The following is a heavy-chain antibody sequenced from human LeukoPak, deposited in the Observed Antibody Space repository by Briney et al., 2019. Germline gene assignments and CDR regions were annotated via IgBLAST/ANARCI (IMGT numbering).Heavy chain of an antibody. CDR3: ARIADIVVVPAAMAFDY. Sequence: HGESLQISCQGSGSSFTSYWIGWVRQLPGKGLEWMGIIYPGDSDTRYSPSFQGQVTISADKSISTAYLQWSSLKASDTAMYYCARIADIVVVPAAMAFDYWGQGTLVTVSS. CDR2: IYPGDSDT. CDR1: GSSFTSYW. V-gene: IGHV5-51*01. D-gene: IGHD2-2*01. J-gene: IGHJ4*02.